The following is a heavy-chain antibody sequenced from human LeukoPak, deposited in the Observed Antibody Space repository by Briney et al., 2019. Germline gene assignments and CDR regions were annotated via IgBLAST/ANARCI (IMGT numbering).Heavy chain of an antibody. D-gene: IGHD3-10*01. CDR1: GGTFSSYT. V-gene: IGHV1-69*02. CDR2: IIPILGIA. J-gene: IGHJ5*02. Sequence: SVRVSCKASGGTFSSYTISWVRQAPGQGLEWMGRIIPILGIANYAQKFQGRVTITADKSTSTAYMELSSLRSEDTAVYYCASYPYYCGSGALNNWFDPWGQGTLVTVSS. CDR3: ASYPYYCGSGALNNWFDP.